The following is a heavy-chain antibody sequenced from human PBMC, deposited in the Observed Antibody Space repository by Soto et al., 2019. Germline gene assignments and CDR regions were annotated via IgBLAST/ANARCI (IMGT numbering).Heavy chain of an antibody. J-gene: IGHJ4*02. V-gene: IGHV1-3*01. CDR1: GYTFTSYD. Sequence: ASVKVSCKSSGYTFTSYDMHCVRQAPGQRLEWMGWINAGNGNTKYSQKFQGRVTITRDTSASTAYMELSSLRSEDTAVYYCARAVGYCSGGSCYYFDYWGQGTLVTVSS. CDR3: ARAVGYCSGGSCYYFDY. D-gene: IGHD2-15*01. CDR2: INAGNGNT.